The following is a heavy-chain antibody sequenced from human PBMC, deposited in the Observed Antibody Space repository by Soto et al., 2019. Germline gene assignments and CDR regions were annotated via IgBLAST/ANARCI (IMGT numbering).Heavy chain of an antibody. J-gene: IGHJ6*02. CDR1: GGTFSSYA. CDR2: IIPIFGTA. Sequence: QVQLVQSGAEVKKPGSSVKVSCKASGGTFSSYAISWVRQAPGQGLEWMGGIIPIFGTANYAQKFQDRVTITAEKTTSTAYMELSSLRSEDTDAYYCASEGITGTTDYYYYYGMDVWGQGTTVTVSS. V-gene: IGHV1-69*06. CDR3: ASEGITGTTDYYYYYGMDV. D-gene: IGHD1-20*01.